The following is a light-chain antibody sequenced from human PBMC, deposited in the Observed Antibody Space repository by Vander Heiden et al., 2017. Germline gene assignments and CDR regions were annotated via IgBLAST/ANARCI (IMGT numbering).Light chain of an antibody. J-gene: IGLJ2*01. CDR2: KDD. CDR3: QSSDSSGLYHVV. Sequence: SFGLTQPPSVSVSPGQTARITCSGDALPKQFAYWYQQKPGQAPILLIYKDDERPSGISERFSGSSSGTTVTLTISGVQAEDEADYYCQSSDSSGLYHVVFGGGTKLTVL. CDR1: ALPKQF. V-gene: IGLV3-25*03.